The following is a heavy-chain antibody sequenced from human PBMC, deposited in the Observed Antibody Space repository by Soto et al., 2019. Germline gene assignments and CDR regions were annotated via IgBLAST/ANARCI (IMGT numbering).Heavy chain of an antibody. V-gene: IGHV1-18*01. CDR1: GYTFTSYG. CDR3: ARDLGSGSYKRLDY. J-gene: IGHJ4*02. Sequence: QVQLVQSGAEVKKPGASVKVSCKASGYTFTSYGISWVRQAPGQGLEWIGWISPYNGNTNYAQKLRGRDSMTTDTSTGTGYMELRSLRSDDTAVYYWARDLGSGSYKRLDYWGQGTLVTVSS. D-gene: IGHD1-26*01. CDR2: ISPYNGNT.